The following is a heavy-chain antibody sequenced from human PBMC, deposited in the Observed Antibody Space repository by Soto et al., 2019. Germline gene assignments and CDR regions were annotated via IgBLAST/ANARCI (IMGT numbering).Heavy chain of an antibody. V-gene: IGHV3-30*02. CDR1: GFTFSSFG. Sequence: GGSLRLSCAASGFTFSSFGMHWVRQAPGKGLEWVSLIWYDGSKKSYGDSVKGRFTISRDNSKNTLYLQMNSLRAEDTAVYYCAKDPTSPIEARPYWGQGNLVTVSS. CDR2: IWYDGSKK. D-gene: IGHD6-6*01. CDR3: AKDPTSPIEARPY. J-gene: IGHJ4*02.